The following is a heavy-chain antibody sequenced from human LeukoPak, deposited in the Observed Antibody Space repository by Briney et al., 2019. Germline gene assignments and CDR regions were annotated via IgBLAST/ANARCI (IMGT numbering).Heavy chain of an antibody. D-gene: IGHD6-25*01. V-gene: IGHV4-39*01. CDR3: ARHYSGSGDWFDP. J-gene: IGHJ5*02. CDR1: GGSISSGTYY. CDR2: IFYSGST. Sequence: PSETLSLTCAVSGGSISSGTYYWGWIRQPPGKGLEWIGSIFYSGSTFYNPSLKSRVTISEDTSKNQFSLKLSSVTAADTAVYYCARHYSGSGDWFDPWGQGTLVTVSS.